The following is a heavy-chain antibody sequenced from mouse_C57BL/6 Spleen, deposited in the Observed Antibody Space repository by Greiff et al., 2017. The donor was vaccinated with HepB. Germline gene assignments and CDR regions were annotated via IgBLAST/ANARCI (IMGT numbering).Heavy chain of an antibody. V-gene: IGHV1-26*01. CDR2: INPNNGGT. CDR3: ARWGTVTFYYFDY. J-gene: IGHJ2*01. D-gene: IGHD1-1*01. Sequence: EVQLQQSGPELVKPGASVKISCKASGYTFTDYYMNWVKQSHGKSLEWIGDINPNNGGTSYNQKFKGKATLTVDKSSSTAYMELRSLTSEDSAVYDCARWGTVTFYYFDYWGQGTTLTVSS. CDR1: GYTFTDYY.